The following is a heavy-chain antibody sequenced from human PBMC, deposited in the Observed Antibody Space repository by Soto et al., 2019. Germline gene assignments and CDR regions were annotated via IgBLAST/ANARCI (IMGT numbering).Heavy chain of an antibody. V-gene: IGHV1-69*08. CDR2: IIPILGIA. CDR3: AREGRYCSSTSCSYYYYYYMDV. J-gene: IGHJ6*03. CDR1: GGTFSSYT. D-gene: IGHD2-2*01. Sequence: QVQLVQSGAEVKKPGSSVKVSCKASGGTFSSYTISWVRQAPGQGLEWMGRIIPILGIANYAQKFQGRVTITADKSTSTACMELSSLRFEDTAVYYCAREGRYCSSTSCSYYYYYYMDVWSKGTTVTVSS.